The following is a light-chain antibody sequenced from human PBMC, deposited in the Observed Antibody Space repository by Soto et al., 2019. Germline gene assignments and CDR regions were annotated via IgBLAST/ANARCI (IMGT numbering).Light chain of an antibody. V-gene: IGKV3-11*01. CDR1: QSVSSY. CDR3: QQRSNWPPET. CDR2: DAS. Sequence: EIVLTQSPATLSLSPGERATLSCRASQSVSSYLAWYQQKPGQAPRLLIYDASNRATGIPARFSGSGSGTDVTLTISSREPEDCAVYYCQQRSNWPPETFGQGTKGE. J-gene: IGKJ1*01.